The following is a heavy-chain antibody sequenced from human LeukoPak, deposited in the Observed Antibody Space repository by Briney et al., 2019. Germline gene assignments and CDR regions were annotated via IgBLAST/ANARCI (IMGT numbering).Heavy chain of an antibody. Sequence: ASVKVSCKVSGYTLTELSMHWVRQAPGKGLEWMGGFDPEDGETIYAQKFQGRVTMTEDTSTDIAYMELSSLRSEDTAVYYCATDYIVGDSAPVYWGQGTLVTVSS. CDR1: GYTLTELS. V-gene: IGHV1-24*01. CDR3: ATDYIVGDSAPVY. D-gene: IGHD1-26*01. J-gene: IGHJ4*02. CDR2: FDPEDGET.